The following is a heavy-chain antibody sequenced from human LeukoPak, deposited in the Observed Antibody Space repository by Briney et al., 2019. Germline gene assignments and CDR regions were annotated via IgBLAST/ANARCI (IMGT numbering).Heavy chain of an antibody. Sequence: SETLSLTCTVSGGSISSSTYYWGWIRQPPGKGLEWIGTIYYSGSTYYNPSLKSRVTISVDTSKNQFSLKLSSVTAADTAVYYCARQGVSTSARLLWFGELPLVSGENWFDPWGQGTLVTVSS. CDR1: GGSISSSTYY. D-gene: IGHD3-10*01. V-gene: IGHV4-39*01. CDR3: ARQGVSTSARLLWFGELPLVSGENWFDP. CDR2: IYYSGST. J-gene: IGHJ5*02.